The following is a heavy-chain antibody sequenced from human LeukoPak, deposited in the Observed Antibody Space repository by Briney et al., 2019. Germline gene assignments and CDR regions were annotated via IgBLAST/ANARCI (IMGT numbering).Heavy chain of an antibody. CDR1: GFTFSSYS. CDR3: ARDRGIEYSSSCDY. D-gene: IGHD6-6*01. CDR2: ISSSSSTI. Sequence: PGGSLRLSCAASGFTFSSYSMNWVRQAPGKGLEWVSYISSSSSTIYYADSVKGRFTISRDNAKNSLYLQMNSLRAEDTAVYYCARDRGIEYSSSCDYWGQGTLVTVSS. J-gene: IGHJ4*02. V-gene: IGHV3-48*01.